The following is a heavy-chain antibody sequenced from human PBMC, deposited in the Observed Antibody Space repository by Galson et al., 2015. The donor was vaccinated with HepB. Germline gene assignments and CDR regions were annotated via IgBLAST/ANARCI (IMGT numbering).Heavy chain of an antibody. J-gene: IGHJ5*02. V-gene: IGHV1-18*04. CDR3: ARDRPSIIAAAGGPGWFDP. Sequence: SVKVSCKASGYTFTSYGISWVRQAPGQGLEWMGWISAYNGNTNYAQKLQGRVTMTTDTSTSTAYMELRSLRSDDTAVYYCARDRPSIIAAAGGPGWFDPWGQGTLVTVSS. D-gene: IGHD6-13*01. CDR1: GYTFTSYG. CDR2: ISAYNGNT.